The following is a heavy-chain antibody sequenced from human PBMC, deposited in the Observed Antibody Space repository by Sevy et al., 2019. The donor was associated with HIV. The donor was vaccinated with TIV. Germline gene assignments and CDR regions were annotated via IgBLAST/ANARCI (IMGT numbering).Heavy chain of an antibody. V-gene: IGHV3-48*03. D-gene: IGHD6-6*01. CDR2: ITNSGSAE. CDR3: ATRSSGRGYYYYGMDV. CDR1: GFTFSSYE. Sequence: GGSLRLSCAASGFTFSSYEMNWVRQAPGKGLEWVSYITNSGSAEYYSDSVRGRFTISRDNAKNSLYLQMNSLRAEDTAVYYCATRSSGRGYYYYGMDVWGQGTTVTVSS. J-gene: IGHJ6*02.